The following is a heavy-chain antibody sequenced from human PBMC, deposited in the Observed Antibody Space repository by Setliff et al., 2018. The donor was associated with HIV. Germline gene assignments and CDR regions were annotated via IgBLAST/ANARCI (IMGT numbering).Heavy chain of an antibody. D-gene: IGHD3-10*01. CDR2: VRPGDSDS. J-gene: IGHJ4*02. V-gene: IGHV5-51*01. CDR3: ARLPYYVSGGVFDH. Sequence: GESLKISCQGSGFTFTNYWIGWVRQMPGKGLEWIGIVRPGDSDSRYSPSFQGQVTISADRTINTAYLQWDSLKASDTAMYFCARLPYYVSGGVFDHWGKGTLVTVSS. CDR1: GFTFTNYW.